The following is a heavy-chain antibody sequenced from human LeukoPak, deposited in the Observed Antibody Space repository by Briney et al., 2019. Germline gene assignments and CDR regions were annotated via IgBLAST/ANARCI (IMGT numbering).Heavy chain of an antibody. D-gene: IGHD3-10*01. CDR1: GYTFTGYY. J-gene: IGHJ4*02. CDR3: AREGLLWFRDPPRTYDY. V-gene: IGHV1-2*02. CDR2: INPNSGGT. Sequence: ASVKVSCKASGYTFTGYYMHWVRQAPGQGLEWMGWINPNSGGTNYAQKFQGRVTMTRDTSISTAYMELSRLRSDDTAVYYCAREGLLWFRDPPRTYDYWGQGTLVTVSS.